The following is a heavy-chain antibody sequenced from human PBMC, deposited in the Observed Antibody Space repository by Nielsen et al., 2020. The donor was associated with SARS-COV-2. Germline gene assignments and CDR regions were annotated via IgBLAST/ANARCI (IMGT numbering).Heavy chain of an antibody. V-gene: IGHV3-69-1*01. J-gene: IGHJ4*02. CDR2: ISSSSYI. Sequence: WIRQPPGKGLEWVSSISSSSYIYYADSVKDRFTISRDNAKKSLYLQMNSLRAEDTAVYYCARDSYDYVWGSYRYGYYFDCWGQGTLVTVSS. D-gene: IGHD3-16*02. CDR3: ARDSYDYVWGSYRYGYYFDC.